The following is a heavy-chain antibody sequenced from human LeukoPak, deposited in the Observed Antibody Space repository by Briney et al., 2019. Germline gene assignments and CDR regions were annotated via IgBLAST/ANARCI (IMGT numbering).Heavy chain of an antibody. CDR2: IYADGST. CDR1: GFSVSNKY. Sequence: GGSLRLSCAASGFSVSNKYMSWVRQAPGKGLEWVSVIYADGSTYYADSVKGRFTISRDNSKNTLNLQMNSLRVEDTAVYHCARDGRCGGDCYASWGQGTLVTVSS. D-gene: IGHD2-21*02. J-gene: IGHJ4*02. CDR3: ARDGRCGGDCYAS. V-gene: IGHV3-66*01.